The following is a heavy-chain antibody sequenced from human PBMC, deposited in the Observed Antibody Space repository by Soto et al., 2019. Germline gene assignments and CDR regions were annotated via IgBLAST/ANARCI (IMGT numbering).Heavy chain of an antibody. Sequence: QVQLVESGGGVVQPGRSLRLSCAASGFTFSSYGMHWVRQAPGKGLEWVAVIWYDGSNKYYADSVKGRFTISRDNSKNTLYLHMNSLRAEDTAVYYCAREGHMITFGGVIVPHYYGMDVWGQGTTVTVSS. CDR2: IWYDGSNK. D-gene: IGHD3-16*02. CDR3: AREGHMITFGGVIVPHYYGMDV. CDR1: GFTFSSYG. V-gene: IGHV3-33*01. J-gene: IGHJ6*02.